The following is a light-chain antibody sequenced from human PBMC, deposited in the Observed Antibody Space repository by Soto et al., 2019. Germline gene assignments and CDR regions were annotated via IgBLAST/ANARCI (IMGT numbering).Light chain of an antibody. V-gene: IGKV3-20*01. Sequence: EIVLTQSPGTLSLSPGERATLSCRASQSVVSSSLAWYQQKPGQAPGLLMYGVSSRATGIPDRFSGSGSGTDFTLTISGLEPEEFAVYYCQQYGTSPFTFGPGTKVNIK. CDR1: QSVVSSS. J-gene: IGKJ3*01. CDR3: QQYGTSPFT. CDR2: GVS.